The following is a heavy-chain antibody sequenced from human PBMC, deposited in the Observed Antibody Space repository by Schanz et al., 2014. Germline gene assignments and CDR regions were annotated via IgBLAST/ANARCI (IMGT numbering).Heavy chain of an antibody. Sequence: QVQLVQSGAEVKKPGASVKVSCKASGYTFTGYYMHWVRQAPGQGLEWMGWINPNSGGTNYAQKFQGRVTMTREPSISTAYMELSRLRSDDTAVYYCARAGQDFEYSSLSPIWYFDLWGRGTLVTVSS. CDR1: GYTFTGYY. CDR3: ARAGQDFEYSSLSPIWYFDL. V-gene: IGHV1-2*02. CDR2: INPNSGGT. J-gene: IGHJ2*01. D-gene: IGHD6-6*01.